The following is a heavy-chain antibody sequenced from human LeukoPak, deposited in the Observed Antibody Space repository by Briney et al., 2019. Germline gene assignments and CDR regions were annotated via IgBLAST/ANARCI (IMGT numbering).Heavy chain of an antibody. CDR2: IYHSGST. Sequence: SETLSLTCTVSGYSISSGYYWGWIRQPPGKGLEWIGSIYHSGSTYYNPSLKSRVTISVDTSKNQFSLKLSSVTAADTAVYYCAREGDPYYYDSSGYYNNWFDPWGQGTLVTVSS. J-gene: IGHJ5*02. CDR1: GYSISSGYY. V-gene: IGHV4-38-2*02. CDR3: AREGDPYYYDSSGYYNNWFDP. D-gene: IGHD3-22*01.